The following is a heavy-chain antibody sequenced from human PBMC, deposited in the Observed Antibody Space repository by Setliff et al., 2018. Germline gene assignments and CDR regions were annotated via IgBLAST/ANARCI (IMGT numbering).Heavy chain of an antibody. CDR2: INHSGST. CDR3: ARLGYRGDLDY. D-gene: IGHD5-12*01. J-gene: IGHJ4*02. CDR1: GGSFTDHF. V-gene: IGHV4-34*01. Sequence: PSETLSLTCAVYGGSFTDHFWSWIRQPPGKGLEWIGEINHSGSTNDNPSLKSRVTMSVDTSKNQFSLKLSSVTAADTAVYYCARLGYRGDLDYWGQGTLVTVSS.